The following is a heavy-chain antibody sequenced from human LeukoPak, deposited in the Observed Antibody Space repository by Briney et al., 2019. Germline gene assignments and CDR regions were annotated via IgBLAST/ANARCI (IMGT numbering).Heavy chain of an antibody. Sequence: GGSLRLSCAASGFTFSSYSMNWVRQAPGKGLEWVSSISSSSSYIYYADSVKGRFTISRDNAKNPLYLQMNSLRAEDTAVYYCARDLYYYDSSGYYWGQGTLVTVSS. J-gene: IGHJ4*02. CDR1: GFTFSSYS. D-gene: IGHD3-22*01. CDR3: ARDLYYYDSSGYY. CDR2: ISSSSSYI. V-gene: IGHV3-21*01.